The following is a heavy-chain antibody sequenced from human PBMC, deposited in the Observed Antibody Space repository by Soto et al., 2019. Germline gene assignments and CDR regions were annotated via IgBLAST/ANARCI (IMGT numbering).Heavy chain of an antibody. V-gene: IGHV4-59*01. CDR1: GGSISTFY. D-gene: IGHD3-10*01. Sequence: NPSETLSLTCTVSGGSISTFYWTWIRQPPGKGLEWIGYIYYSGTTNYSPSLKSRVTISVDTSKNQFSLKLSSVTAADTAVYYCARAPYPSMAHENFDSWGQGTLVTVSS. CDR2: IYYSGTT. J-gene: IGHJ4*02. CDR3: ARAPYPSMAHENFDS.